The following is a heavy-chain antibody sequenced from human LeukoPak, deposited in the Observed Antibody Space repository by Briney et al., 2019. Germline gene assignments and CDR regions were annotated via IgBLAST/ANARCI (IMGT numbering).Heavy chain of an antibody. CDR3: ARTGTSFYYYYMDV. V-gene: IGHV4-59*01. CDR1: GGSISSYY. J-gene: IGHJ6*03. D-gene: IGHD2-2*01. CDR2: IYYSGST. Sequence: SETLSLTCTVSGGSISSYYWSWIRQPPGKGLEWIGYIYYSGSTNYNPSLKSRVTISVDTSKNQFSLKLSSVTAADTAVYYCARTGTSFYYYYMDVWGKGTTVTVSS.